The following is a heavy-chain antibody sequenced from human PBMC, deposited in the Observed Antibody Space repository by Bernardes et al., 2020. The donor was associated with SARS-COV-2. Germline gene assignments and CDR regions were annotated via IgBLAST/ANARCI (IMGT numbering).Heavy chain of an antibody. J-gene: IGHJ5*02. CDR3: ATGPTVTSPRGFDP. CDR2: FDPEDGET. D-gene: IGHD4-17*01. CDR1: GYTLTELS. V-gene: IGHV1-24*01. Sequence: ASVKVSCKVSGYTLTELSMHWVRQAPGKGLEWMGGFDPEDGETIYAQKFQGRVTMTEETSTDTAYMELSSLRSEDTAVYYCATGPTVTSPRGFDPWGQETLVTV.